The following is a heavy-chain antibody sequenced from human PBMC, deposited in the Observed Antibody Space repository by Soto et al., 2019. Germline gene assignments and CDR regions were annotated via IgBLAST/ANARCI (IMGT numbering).Heavy chain of an antibody. D-gene: IGHD6-13*01. V-gene: IGHV3-23*01. CDR2: ITDTGIDT. CDR1: GFTFRSYA. J-gene: IGHJ4*02. CDR3: TKGSADGRPYYFDY. Sequence: PGGSLRLSCAASGFTFRSYAMSWVRQAPGKGLEWVAAITDTGIDTYHADSVKGRFSISRDNSENTLHLQMSSLKAEDTTIYYCTKGSADGRPYYFDYRGQGTLVTVSS.